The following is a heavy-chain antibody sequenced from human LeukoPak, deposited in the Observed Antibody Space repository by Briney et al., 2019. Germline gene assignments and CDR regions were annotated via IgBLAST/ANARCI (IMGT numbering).Heavy chain of an antibody. D-gene: IGHD3-22*01. J-gene: IGHJ3*02. CDR1: GGSISSYY. CDR2: IYYGGST. CDR3: ARGPYSYDSSGAFDI. V-gene: IGHV4-59*08. Sequence: SETLSLTCTVSGGSISSYYWSWIRQPPGKGLEWIGYIYYGGSTNYNPSLKSRVTISVDTSKNQFSLKLSSVTAADTAVYFCARGPYSYDSSGAFDIWGQGTMVTVSS.